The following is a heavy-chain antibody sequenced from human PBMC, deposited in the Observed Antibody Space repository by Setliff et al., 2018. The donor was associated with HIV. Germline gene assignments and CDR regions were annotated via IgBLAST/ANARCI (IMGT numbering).Heavy chain of an antibody. CDR3: TSIGRDMVRGVIPDY. CDR2: IKSKTDGGTT. CDR1: GFTFSNAW. J-gene: IGHJ4*02. V-gene: IGHV3-15*05. D-gene: IGHD3-10*01. Sequence: GGSLRLSCAAPGFTFSNAWMSWVRQAPGKGLEWVGRIKSKTDGGTTDYASSVKGRFTISRDNSKSIAYLQMNSLKTEDTAVYYCTSIGRDMVRGVIPDYWGQGTLVTVSS.